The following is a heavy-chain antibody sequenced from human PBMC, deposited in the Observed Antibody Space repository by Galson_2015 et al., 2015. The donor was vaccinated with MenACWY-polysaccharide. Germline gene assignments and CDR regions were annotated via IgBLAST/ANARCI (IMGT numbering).Heavy chain of an antibody. D-gene: IGHD1-26*01. Sequence: SLRLSCAASGFTFSNFWMSWVRQAPGKGLEWVASINQDGSEKHYVDSVKGRFTVARDSAKSSLYLQMNSLRAEDTAVYYCARTRIVGAHWFDCWGQGTLVTVSS. CDR1: GFTFSNFW. CDR3: ARTRIVGAHWFDC. V-gene: IGHV3-7*01. CDR2: INQDGSEK. J-gene: IGHJ4*02.